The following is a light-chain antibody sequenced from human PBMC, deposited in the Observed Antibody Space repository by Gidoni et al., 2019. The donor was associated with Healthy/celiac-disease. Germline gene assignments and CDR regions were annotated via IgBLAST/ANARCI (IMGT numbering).Light chain of an antibody. V-gene: IGLV2-14*03. J-gene: IGLJ1*01. Sequence: SALTQPASVSGSPGQSIPISCTGTSSDVGGYNYVSWYQQHPGKAPKLMIYDVSNRPSGVSNRFSGSKSGNTASLTISGLQAEDEADYYCSSYTSSSTVFGTGTKVTVL. CDR3: SSYTSSSTV. CDR1: SSDVGGYNY. CDR2: DVS.